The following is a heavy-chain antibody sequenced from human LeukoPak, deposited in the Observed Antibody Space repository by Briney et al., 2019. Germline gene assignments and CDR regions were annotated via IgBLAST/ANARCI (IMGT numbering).Heavy chain of an antibody. Sequence: GGSLRLSCAASGFTFSSYRMNWVRQAPGKGLEWVANIKQDGSEKYYVDSVKGRFTISSDNAKNSLYLQMNSLRAEDTAVYYCATSAFDYWGQGTLVTVSS. CDR3: ATSAFDY. CDR1: GFTFSSYR. CDR2: IKQDGSEK. J-gene: IGHJ4*02. V-gene: IGHV3-7*01.